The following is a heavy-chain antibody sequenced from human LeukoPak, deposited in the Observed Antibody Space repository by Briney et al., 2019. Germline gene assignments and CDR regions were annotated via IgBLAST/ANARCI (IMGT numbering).Heavy chain of an antibody. Sequence: PSETLSLTCAVYGGSFSGYYWNWIRQPPGKGLEWIGEINHSGSTSYNPSLKSRVTISLDTSKNQFFMKLASVTAADTAVYYCVRQPTWGVNWGQGTLVTVFS. D-gene: IGHD7-27*01. CDR3: VRQPTWGVN. CDR2: INHSGST. V-gene: IGHV4-34*01. CDR1: GGSFSGYY. J-gene: IGHJ4*02.